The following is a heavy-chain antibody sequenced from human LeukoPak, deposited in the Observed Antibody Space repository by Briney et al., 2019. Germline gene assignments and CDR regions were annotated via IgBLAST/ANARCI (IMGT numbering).Heavy chain of an antibody. CDR3: ARELVRGYCCSTKTSDALDI. Sequence: PGGSLRLSCAASGFTFSSYWMSWVRQAPGKGLGWVANIKQDGSEKYYVDAVKGRFTISRDSAQNSLYLQMNSLRAEDTAGYYCARELVRGYCCSTKTSDALDIWGQGTMVSVPS. J-gene: IGHJ3*02. CDR1: GFTFSSYW. V-gene: IGHV3-7*01. CDR2: IKQDGSEK. D-gene: IGHD3-22*01.